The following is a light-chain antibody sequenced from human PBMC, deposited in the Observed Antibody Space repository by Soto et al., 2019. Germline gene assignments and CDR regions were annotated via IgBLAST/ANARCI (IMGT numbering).Light chain of an antibody. CDR1: SSNIGSNP. V-gene: IGLV1-44*01. J-gene: IGLJ1*01. CDR3: PAWDDSLNGYV. CDR2: SNN. Sequence: QSVLAQPPSASGTPGQRVTISCSGSSSNIGSNPVNWYQQLPGTAPKLLIYSNNQRPSGVPDRFSGSKSGTSASLAISGLQSEDEADYYCPAWDDSLNGYVFGTGTKVTVL.